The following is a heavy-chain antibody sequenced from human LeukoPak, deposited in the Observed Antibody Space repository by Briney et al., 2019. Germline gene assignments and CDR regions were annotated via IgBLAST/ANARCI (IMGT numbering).Heavy chain of an antibody. V-gene: IGHV3-15*01. J-gene: IGHJ4*02. CDR1: GFTFSNAW. CDR3: TADVPGFAAFTFDY. Sequence: GGSLRLSCAASGFTFSNAWMTWVRQTPGKGLEWVGRIKSKADGGTTDYAAPVKDKFTTSRDDSTNTLYLQMNSLKTEDTAVYYCTADVPGFAAFTFDYWGQGTLVTVSS. CDR2: IKSKADGGTT. D-gene: IGHD6-25*01.